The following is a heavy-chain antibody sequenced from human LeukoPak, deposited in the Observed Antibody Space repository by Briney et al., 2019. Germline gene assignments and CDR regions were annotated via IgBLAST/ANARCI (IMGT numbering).Heavy chain of an antibody. Sequence: GGSLRLSCAASAFTFSSYGMHWVRQAPGKGLEWVAVISYDGSNKYYADSVKGRFTISRDNSKNTLYLQMNSLRAEDTAVYYCAKDFDYGDPWGQGTLVTVSS. CDR1: AFTFSSYG. V-gene: IGHV3-30*18. CDR2: ISYDGSNK. CDR3: AKDFDYGDP. J-gene: IGHJ5*02. D-gene: IGHD4/OR15-4a*01.